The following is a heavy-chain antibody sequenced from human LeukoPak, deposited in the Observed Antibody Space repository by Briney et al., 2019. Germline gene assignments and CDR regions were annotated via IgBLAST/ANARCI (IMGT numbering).Heavy chain of an antibody. J-gene: IGHJ3*02. CDR3: ARTPRGKDAFDI. Sequence: SGPTLVNPTQTLTLTCAFSGFSLSTSGMCVSWIRQPPGKALEWLARTDWDDDKYYSTSLKTRLTISKDTSKNQVVLTMTNMDPVDTATYYCARTPRGKDAFDIWGQGTMVTVSS. CDR1: GFSLSTSGMC. D-gene: IGHD3-10*01. CDR2: TDWDDDK. V-gene: IGHV2-70*11.